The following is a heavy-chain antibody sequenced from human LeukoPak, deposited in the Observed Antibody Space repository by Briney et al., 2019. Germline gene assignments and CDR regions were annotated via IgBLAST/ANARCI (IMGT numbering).Heavy chain of an antibody. CDR2: INHSGST. CDR1: GGSFSGYY. J-gene: IGHJ4*02. Sequence: SETLSLTCAVYGGSFSGYYWSWIRQPPGKGLEWIGEINHSGSTNYNPSLKSRVTISVDTSKNQFSLKLSSVTAADTAVYYCHLTNGGYSGYDPDYWGQGTLVTVSS. V-gene: IGHV4-34*01. CDR3: HLTNGGYSGYDPDY. D-gene: IGHD5-12*01.